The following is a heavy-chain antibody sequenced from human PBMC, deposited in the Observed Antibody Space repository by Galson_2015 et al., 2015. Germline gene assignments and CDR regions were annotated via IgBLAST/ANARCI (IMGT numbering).Heavy chain of an antibody. CDR3: ARDYFPDFGGECGGMDAFDI. J-gene: IGHJ3*02. CDR1: GYTFTSYY. CDR2: INPSGGNT. V-gene: IGHV1-46*01. Sequence: SVKVSCKASGYTFTSYYMHWVRQAPGQGLEWMGIINPSGGNTTYAQKFQGRVTMTRDTSTSTVYMELSSLRSEDTAVYYCARDYFPDFGGECGGMDAFDIRGQGTMVTVSS. D-gene: IGHD2-21*01.